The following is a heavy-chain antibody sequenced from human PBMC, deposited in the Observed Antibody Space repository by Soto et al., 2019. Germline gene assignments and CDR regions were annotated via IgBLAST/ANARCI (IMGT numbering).Heavy chain of an antibody. CDR3: ARDGRGMSTVGM. CDR2: IYSGGST. CDR1: GFTVSNNF. D-gene: IGHD4-4*01. V-gene: IGHV3-53*01. J-gene: IGHJ1*01. Sequence: EVQLMESGGDLIQPGGSLRLSCAVSGFTVSNNFMMWVRQAPGRGLEWVSLIYSGGSTYYADSVKGRFTISRDNSKNTLYLQMNSVRVDDTAVYYCARDGRGMSTVGMWGQGILVTVSS.